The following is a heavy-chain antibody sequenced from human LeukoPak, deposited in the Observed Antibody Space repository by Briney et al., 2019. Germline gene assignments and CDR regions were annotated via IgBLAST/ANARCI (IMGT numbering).Heavy chain of an antibody. Sequence: ASVKASCKASGYTFTSYDINWVRQATGQGLEWMGWMNPNSGNTGYAQKFQGRVTITRDTSISTAYMELSSLRSEDTAVYYCARGRYSSGWTFDYWGQGTLVTVSS. J-gene: IGHJ4*02. CDR2: MNPNSGNT. CDR1: GYTFTSYD. V-gene: IGHV1-8*03. CDR3: ARGRYSSGWTFDY. D-gene: IGHD6-19*01.